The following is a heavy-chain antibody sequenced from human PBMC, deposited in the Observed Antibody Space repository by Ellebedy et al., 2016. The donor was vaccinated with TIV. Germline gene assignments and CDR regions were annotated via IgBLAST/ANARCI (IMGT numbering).Heavy chain of an antibody. J-gene: IGHJ6*02. Sequence: GESLKISXAASGFTFSSYSMNWVRQAPGKGLEWVSSISSSSSYIYYADSVKGRFTISRDNAKNSLYLQMNSLRAEDTAVYYCARDPVVPAARARFYYGMDVWGQGTTVTVSS. V-gene: IGHV3-21*01. CDR3: ARDPVVPAARARFYYGMDV. CDR2: ISSSSSYI. D-gene: IGHD2-2*01. CDR1: GFTFSSYS.